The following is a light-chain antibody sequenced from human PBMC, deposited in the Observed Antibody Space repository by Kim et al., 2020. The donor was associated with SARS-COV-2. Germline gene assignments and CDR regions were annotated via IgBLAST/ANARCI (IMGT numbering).Light chain of an antibody. J-gene: IGKJ4*01. V-gene: IGKV3D-15*01. CDR2: AAS. CDR3: QQYHNWPIT. CDR1: QSVRSN. Sequence: VSPGERATLSCRASQSVRSNLAWYQQKPGQAPRLLIYAASTRATGIPASFSGSGSGTEFTLTISSLQSEDFAVYYCQQYHNWPITFGGGTKVDIK.